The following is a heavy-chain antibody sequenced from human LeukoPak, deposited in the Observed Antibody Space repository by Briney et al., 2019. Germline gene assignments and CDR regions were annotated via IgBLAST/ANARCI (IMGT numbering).Heavy chain of an antibody. CDR3: AKQYSSGWYWFDP. CDR1: GYTFTSYG. D-gene: IGHD6-19*01. CDR2: ISAYNGNA. Sequence: ASVKVSCKASGYTFTSYGISWVRQAPGQGLEWIGWISAYNGNANYAQKLQGRVTMTTDTSTSTAYMELRSLRSDDTAVYYCAKQYSSGWYWFDPWGQGTLVTVSS. J-gene: IGHJ5*02. V-gene: IGHV1-18*01.